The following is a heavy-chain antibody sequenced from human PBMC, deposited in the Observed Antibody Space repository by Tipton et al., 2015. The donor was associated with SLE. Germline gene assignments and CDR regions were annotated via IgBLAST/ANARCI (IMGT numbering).Heavy chain of an antibody. V-gene: IGHV4-4*07. D-gene: IGHD4-17*01. J-gene: IGHJ4*02. CDR1: GDSVGTNY. CDR2: LYGSGSPT. CDR3: ARIRPGHGDPFDF. Sequence: TLSLTCTVSGDSVGTNYWNWIRQPAGKGLEWIGRLYGSGSPTHYNPSLEGRVTVSVDTSQNQVSLKLTSVTAADTAVDYCARIRPGHGDPFDFWGQGTLVTVSS.